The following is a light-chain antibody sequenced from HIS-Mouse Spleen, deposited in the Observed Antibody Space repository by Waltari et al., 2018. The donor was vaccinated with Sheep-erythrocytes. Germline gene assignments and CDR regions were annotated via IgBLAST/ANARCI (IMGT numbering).Light chain of an antibody. Sequence: SYELTQPPSVSVSPGQTASITCSGDKLGDKYACWYHQKPGQSPLLVIYQDSKRPSGIPERFSGSNAGNKATLTISGTQAMDEADYYCQAWDSSTVVFGGGTKLTVL. CDR3: QAWDSSTVV. CDR2: QDS. J-gene: IGLJ2*01. V-gene: IGLV3-1*01. CDR1: KLGDKY.